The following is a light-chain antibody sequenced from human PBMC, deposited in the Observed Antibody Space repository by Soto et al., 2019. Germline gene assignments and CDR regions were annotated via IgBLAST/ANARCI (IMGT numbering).Light chain of an antibody. CDR2: KAS. V-gene: IGKV1-5*03. Sequence: DIQMTQSPSTLSGSVGDRVTITCRASQTISSWLDWYQQKPGKAPKLLIYKASTLKSGVPSRFSGSGSGTEFTLTISSLQPDDFSTYYCQHYNIYSEAFGQGTKVELK. CDR1: QTISSW. CDR3: QHYNIYSEA. J-gene: IGKJ1*01.